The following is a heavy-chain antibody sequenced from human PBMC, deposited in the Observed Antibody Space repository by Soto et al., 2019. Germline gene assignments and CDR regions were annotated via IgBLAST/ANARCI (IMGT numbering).Heavy chain of an antibody. CDR2: ISGRGDHR. J-gene: IGHJ6*02. V-gene: IGHV3-23*01. CDR1: PITVYNFAA. CDR3: AKDRALENQTPYGMDV. D-gene: IGHD2-2*01. Sequence: EMQLLESGGGLGQPGGSLRLSCVASPITVYNFAAMSWVRQTPERGLEWVSTISGRGDHRYYADSVKGRFTMSRDNSKNRLYLQMDGLRVDDTAVYYCAKDRALENQTPYGMDVWGQGTTVTV.